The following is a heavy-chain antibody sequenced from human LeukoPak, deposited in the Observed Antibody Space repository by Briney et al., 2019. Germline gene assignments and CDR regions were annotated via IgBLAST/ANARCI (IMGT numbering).Heavy chain of an antibody. D-gene: IGHD6-13*01. J-gene: IGHJ4*02. V-gene: IGHV3-53*01. CDR3: AKDSYSKGDF. CDR1: GFTVSSNY. Sequence: GGSLRLSCAASGFTVSSNYMSWVRQAPGKGLEWVSVIYSGGSTYYADSVKGRFTISRDNAKNSLYLQMNSLRAEDTAVYYCAKDSYSKGDFWGQGVLVTVSS. CDR2: IYSGGST.